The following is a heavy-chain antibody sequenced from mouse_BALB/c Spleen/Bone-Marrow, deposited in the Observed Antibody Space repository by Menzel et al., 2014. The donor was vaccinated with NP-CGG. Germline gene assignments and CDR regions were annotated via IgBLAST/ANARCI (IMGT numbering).Heavy chain of an antibody. Sequence: EVQLVESGGGLVQPGGSLKLSCAASGFTFSSYGMSWVRQTPDKRLELVATINSNGGSTYYPDSVKGRFTISRDKAKNTLYLQMSSLKSEDTAMYYCARPYRYYFDYWGQGTTLTVSS. D-gene: IGHD2-14*01. CDR1: GFTFSSYG. CDR2: INSNGGST. CDR3: ARPYRYYFDY. J-gene: IGHJ2*01. V-gene: IGHV5-6-3*01.